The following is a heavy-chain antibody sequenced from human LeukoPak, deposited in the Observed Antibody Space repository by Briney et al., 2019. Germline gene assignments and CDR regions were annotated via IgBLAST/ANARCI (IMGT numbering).Heavy chain of an antibody. D-gene: IGHD6-13*01. CDR1: GFTFSSYG. CDR2: ISYDGSNK. CDR3: AKGRGLYSSSWYTH. V-gene: IGHV3-30*18. Sequence: GGSLRLSCAASGFTFSSYGMHWVRQAPGKGLEWVAVISYDGSNKYYADSVKGRFTISRDNSKNTLYLQMNSLRAEDTAVYYCAKGRGLYSSSWYTHWGQGTLVTVS. J-gene: IGHJ4*02.